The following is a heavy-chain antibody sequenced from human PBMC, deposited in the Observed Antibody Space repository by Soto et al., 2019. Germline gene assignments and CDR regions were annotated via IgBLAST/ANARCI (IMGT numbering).Heavy chain of an antibody. D-gene: IGHD3-3*01. CDR3: AKRHYDFWSGSPYGMDV. CDR1: GFTFSSYA. CDR2: ISGSGGST. V-gene: IGHV3-23*01. Sequence: GGSLRLSCAASGFTFSSYAMSWVRQAPGKGLEWVSAISGSGGSTYYADSVKGRFTISRDNSKNTLYLQMNSLRAEDTAVYYCAKRHYDFWSGSPYGMDVWGQGTTVTVSS. J-gene: IGHJ6*02.